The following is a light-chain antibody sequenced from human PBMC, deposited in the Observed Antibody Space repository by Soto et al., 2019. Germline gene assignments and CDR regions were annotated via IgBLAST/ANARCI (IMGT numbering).Light chain of an antibody. J-gene: IGKJ5*01. CDR3: QHYDSLPIT. Sequence: EIVLTQSPGTLSLSPGERATLSCRASQSVSSSYLAWYKQKPGQAPRLLIYGASSRATGIPDRFSGSGSGTDFTLTISRLEPEDFAVFYCQHYDSLPITFGQGTRLEI. CDR1: QSVSSSY. CDR2: GAS. V-gene: IGKV3-20*01.